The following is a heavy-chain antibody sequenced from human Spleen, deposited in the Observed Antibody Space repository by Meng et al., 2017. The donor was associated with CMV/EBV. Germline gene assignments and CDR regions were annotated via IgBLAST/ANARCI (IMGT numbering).Heavy chain of an antibody. Sequence: WVRQPPGKGLEWIGSVYYTGNTYYNRSLKSRVSISVDTSNNQFSLKLNSVTAADTAVYYCARDSSFVVVLDATVGARGGMDVWGQGTTVTVSS. J-gene: IGHJ6*02. D-gene: IGHD2-2*01. V-gene: IGHV4-39*07. CDR2: VYYTGNT. CDR3: ARDSSFVVVLDATVGARGGMDV.